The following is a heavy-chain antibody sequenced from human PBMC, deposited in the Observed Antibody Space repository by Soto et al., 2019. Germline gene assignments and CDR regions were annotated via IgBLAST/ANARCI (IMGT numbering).Heavy chain of an antibody. J-gene: IGHJ4*02. D-gene: IGHD2-21*02. V-gene: IGHV3-74*01. CDR1: GFTFSNYW. CDR2: VNYDGTNK. Sequence: PGGSLRLSCAASGFTFSNYWMYWVRQAPGKGLVWVSRVNYDGTNKNYAYSVKGRFTISRDNSKNTLYLQMNSLRAEDTAVYYCARAYCGGDCYSSGMSYYFDYWGQGTLVTVSS. CDR3: ARAYCGGDCYSSGMSYYFDY.